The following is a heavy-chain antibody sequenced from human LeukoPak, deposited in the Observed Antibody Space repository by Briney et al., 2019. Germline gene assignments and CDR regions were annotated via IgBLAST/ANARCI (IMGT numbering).Heavy chain of an antibody. CDR3: GEGGTLGY. J-gene: IGHJ4*02. D-gene: IGHD1-1*01. Sequence: GGSLRLSCAASGFTFSNYWMTCVRQAPGKGLEWVANIKKDGSEKYYVDSVKGRFTISRDNAKNSLHLQMNSLRVEDTAVYYCGEGGTLGYWGQGTLVTVSS. V-gene: IGHV3-7*05. CDR1: GFTFSNYW. CDR2: IKKDGSEK.